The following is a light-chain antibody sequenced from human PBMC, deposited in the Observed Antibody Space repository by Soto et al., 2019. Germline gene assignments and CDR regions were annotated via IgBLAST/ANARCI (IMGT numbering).Light chain of an antibody. Sequence: SYELTQPPSVSVAPGQTARITCGGDNIGSQSVHWYQQRPNQAPVLVVYDDSDRPSGIPERFSGSNSGNTATLTISRVEAGDEADFYCQVCHSSNDHCVFGSGTKVTV. CDR3: QVCHSSNDHCV. V-gene: IGLV3-21*02. CDR2: DDS. J-gene: IGLJ1*01. CDR1: NIGSQS.